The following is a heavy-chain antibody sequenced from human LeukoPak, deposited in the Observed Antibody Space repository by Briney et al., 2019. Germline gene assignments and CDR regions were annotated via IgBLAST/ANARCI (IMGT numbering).Heavy chain of an antibody. Sequence: GGSLRLSCAASGFTFSTYWMHWVRQPSGKGLVWVSRINRDGSGTSYVDSVKGRFTISRDNAKNTVYLQMNSLRAEDTAVYYCARDSNYGMDVWGQGTTVTVSS. V-gene: IGHV3-74*01. CDR2: INRDGSGT. CDR3: ARDSNYGMDV. J-gene: IGHJ6*02. CDR1: GFTFSTYW.